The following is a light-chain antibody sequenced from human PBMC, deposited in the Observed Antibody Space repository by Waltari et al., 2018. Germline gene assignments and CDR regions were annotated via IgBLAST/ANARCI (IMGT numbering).Light chain of an antibody. V-gene: IGKV3-11*01. J-gene: IGKJ4*01. Sequence: CRASQSVSSYLAWYQQKPGQAPRLLSYDASNSATGIPARFSGSGSGTDFTLTISSLEPEDFAVYYCQQRSDWPPLTFGGGTKVEIK. CDR3: QQRSDWPPLT. CDR1: QSVSSY. CDR2: DAS.